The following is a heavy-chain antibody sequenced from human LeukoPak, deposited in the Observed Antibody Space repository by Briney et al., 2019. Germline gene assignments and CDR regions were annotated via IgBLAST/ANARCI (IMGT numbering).Heavy chain of an antibody. CDR2: IKQDGSEK. CDR1: GFTFSSYW. V-gene: IGHV3-7*01. Sequence: PGGSQRLSCAASGFTFSSYWTSWVRQAPGKGLEWVADIKQDGSEKNYVDSVKGRFTISRDNAKNSLYLQMNSLRAEDTAVYYCARAIGIWSGYSYWGQGTLVTVSS. J-gene: IGHJ4*02. D-gene: IGHD3-3*01. CDR3: ARAIGIWSGYSY.